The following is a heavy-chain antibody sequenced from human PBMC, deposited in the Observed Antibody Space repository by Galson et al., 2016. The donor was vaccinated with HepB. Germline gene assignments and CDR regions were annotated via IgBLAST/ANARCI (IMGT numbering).Heavy chain of an antibody. CDR3: TRSGWLSTYYYYHYGMDV. Sequence: SVKVSCKASGYTFPNFGITWVRQAPGQGLEWMGIINPSGGSTTYAQKFQGRVTMTRDTSTSTVYMELSSLRSEDTALYYCTRSGWLSTYYYYHYGMDVWGQGTTVTFSS. CDR1: GYTFPNFG. CDR2: INPSGGST. V-gene: IGHV1-46*01. J-gene: IGHJ6*02. D-gene: IGHD3-22*01.